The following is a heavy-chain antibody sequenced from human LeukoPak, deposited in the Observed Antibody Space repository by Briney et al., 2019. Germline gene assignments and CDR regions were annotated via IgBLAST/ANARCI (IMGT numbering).Heavy chain of an antibody. D-gene: IGHD2-2*01. CDR3: ATIGYCSSTSCDY. V-gene: IGHV3-53*01. CDR2: IYSGGST. Sequence: GGSLRLSCAASGFTVSSNYMSWVRQAPGKGLEWVSVIYSGGSTYYADSVKGRFTISRDNSENTLYLQMNSLRAEDTAVYYCATIGYCSSTSCDYWGQGTLVTVSS. CDR1: GFTVSSNY. J-gene: IGHJ4*02.